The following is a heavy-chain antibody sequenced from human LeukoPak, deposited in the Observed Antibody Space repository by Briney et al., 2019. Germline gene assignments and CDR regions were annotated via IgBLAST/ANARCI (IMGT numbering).Heavy chain of an antibody. Sequence: GGSLRLSCAASGFTFSSYSMNWVRQAPGKGLEWVSSISTSSSYIYYADSVKGRVTISRDNAKNSLYLQMNSLKTEDTAVYYCTSYYDYVWGLRNYFDYWGQGTLVTVSS. D-gene: IGHD3-16*01. V-gene: IGHV3-21*04. CDR2: ISTSSSYI. J-gene: IGHJ4*02. CDR1: GFTFSSYS. CDR3: TSYYDYVWGLRNYFDY.